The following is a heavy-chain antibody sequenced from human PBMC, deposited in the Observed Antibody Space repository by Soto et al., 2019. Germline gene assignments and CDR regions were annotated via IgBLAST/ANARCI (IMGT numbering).Heavy chain of an antibody. D-gene: IGHD5-12*01. J-gene: IGHJ4*02. CDR2: INAYNGNT. Sequence: QVQLVQSGVEVKEPGASVQVSCKASGYTFSTYGLSWVRQAPGQGLEWMGWINAYNGNTKFAQKFQGRVTMTTDTFTSTGYMELRSLKSDDTAVYYCARDYGRWLQPHFDYWGQGTLVTVSS. CDR3: ARDYGRWLQPHFDY. V-gene: IGHV1-18*04. CDR1: GYTFSTYG.